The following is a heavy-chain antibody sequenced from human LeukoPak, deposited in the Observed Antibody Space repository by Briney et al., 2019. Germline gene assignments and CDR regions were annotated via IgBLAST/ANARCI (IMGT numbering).Heavy chain of an antibody. CDR3: ARDGRWFGELSYYYYYYMDV. D-gene: IGHD3-10*01. J-gene: IGHJ6*03. CDR2: ISYDGSNK. CDR1: GFTFSSYA. Sequence: PGGSLRLSCAAYGFTFSSYAMHWVRQAPGKGLEWVAVISYDGSNKYYADSVKGRFTISRDNSKNTLYLQMNSLRAEDTAVYYCARDGRWFGELSYYYYYYMDVWGKGTTVTVSS. V-gene: IGHV3-30*04.